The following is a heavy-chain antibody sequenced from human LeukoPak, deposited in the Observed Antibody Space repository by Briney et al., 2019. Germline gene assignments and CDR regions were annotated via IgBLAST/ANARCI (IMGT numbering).Heavy chain of an antibody. Sequence: PGGSLRLSCAASGFTFSSYWMSWVRQAPGKGLVWVSRIYSDGSRTNYADSVKGRFTISGDSAKNTQYLQMNSLRAEDTAVYYCARSGRGGAFDIWGQGTMVTVSS. J-gene: IGHJ3*02. V-gene: IGHV3-74*01. D-gene: IGHD1-26*01. CDR2: IYSDGSRT. CDR3: ARSGRGGAFDI. CDR1: GFTFSSYW.